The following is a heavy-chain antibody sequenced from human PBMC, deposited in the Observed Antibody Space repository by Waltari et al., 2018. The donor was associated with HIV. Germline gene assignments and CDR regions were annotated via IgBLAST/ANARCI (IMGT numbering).Heavy chain of an antibody. D-gene: IGHD3-9*01. J-gene: IGHJ4*01. Sequence: QEQLQQWGAGLLKPSETLSLTCAVYGGSFSGYYLNWVRQPPGKGLEWIGEINHSGTTNYNPSLKSRVTMSVDTSKRQFSLKLNSVTAADTAVYFCEYSYLTGSILHPFWGQGTLVTVSS. CDR2: INHSGTT. V-gene: IGHV4-34*01. CDR3: EYSYLTGSILHPF. CDR1: GGSFSGYY.